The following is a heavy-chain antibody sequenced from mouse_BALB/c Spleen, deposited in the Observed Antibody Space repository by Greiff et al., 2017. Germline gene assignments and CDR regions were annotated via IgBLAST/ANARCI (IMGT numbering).Heavy chain of an antibody. Sequence: VQLQQSGAELAKPGASVKMSCKASGYTFTSYWMHWVKQRPGQGLEWIGYINPSTGYTEYNQKFKDKATLTADKSSSTAYMQLSSLTSEDSAVYYCARSWDGYFDYWGQGTTLTVSS. D-gene: IGHD2-3*01. J-gene: IGHJ2*01. CDR1: GYTFTSYW. V-gene: IGHV1-7*01. CDR2: INPSTGYT. CDR3: ARSWDGYFDY.